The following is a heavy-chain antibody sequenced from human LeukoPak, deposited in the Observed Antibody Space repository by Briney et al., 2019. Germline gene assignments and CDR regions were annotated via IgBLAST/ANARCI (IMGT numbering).Heavy chain of an antibody. Sequence: GESLKISCKGPGYTFASYWIGWVRQMPGKGLEWMGIIDPRDSETRYSPSFQGQVTISVDKSITTAYLQWSNLKASDTAIYYCARQASGNFDYWGQGTLVTVSS. CDR3: ARQASGNFDY. J-gene: IGHJ4*02. CDR1: GYTFASYW. D-gene: IGHD1-26*01. CDR2: IDPRDSET. V-gene: IGHV5-51*01.